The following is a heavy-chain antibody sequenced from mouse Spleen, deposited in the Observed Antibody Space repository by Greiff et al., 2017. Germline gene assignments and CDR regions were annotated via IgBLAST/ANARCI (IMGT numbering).Heavy chain of an antibody. D-gene: IGHD2-1*01. CDR2: ISSGSSTI. CDR3: ARRRGNYDYYAMDY. V-gene: IGHV5-17*01. J-gene: IGHJ4*01. Sequence: EVKLVESGGGLVKPGGSLKLSCAASGFTFSDYGMHWVRQAPEKGLEWVAYISSGSSTIYYADTVKGRFTISRDNAKNTLFLQMTSLRSEDTAMYYCARRRGNYDYYAMDYWGQGTSVTVSS. CDR1: GFTFSDYG.